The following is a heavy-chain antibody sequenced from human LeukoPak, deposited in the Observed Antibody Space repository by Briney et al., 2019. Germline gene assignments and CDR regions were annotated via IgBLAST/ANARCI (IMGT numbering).Heavy chain of an antibody. CDR3: ARDLRGYCSGGSCYDFGY. V-gene: IGHV1-2*02. CDR2: ISPNSGGT. CDR1: GYTFTSYG. D-gene: IGHD2-15*01. J-gene: IGHJ4*02. Sequence: GASVKVSCKASGYTFTSYGISWVRQAPGQGLEWMGWISPNSGGTNYAQKFQGRVTMTRDTSISTAYMELSRLRSDDTAVYYCARDLRGYCSGGSCYDFGYWGQGTLVTVSS.